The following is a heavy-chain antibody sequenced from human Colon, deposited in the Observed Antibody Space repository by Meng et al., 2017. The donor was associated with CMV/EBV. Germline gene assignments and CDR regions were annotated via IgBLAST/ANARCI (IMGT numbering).Heavy chain of an antibody. CDR1: GFTFSSYS. J-gene: IGHJ6*02. CDR3: ARLSGNSRMDV. Sequence: GESLKISCAASGFTFSSYSMTWVRQAPGKGLEWVSFIGSNSSAIYYADSLKGRFTVSRDNANNSLFLQMDSLRAEATAVYYCARLSGNSRMDVWGQGTTVTVSS. D-gene: IGHD1-26*01. V-gene: IGHV3-48*04. CDR2: IGSNSSAI.